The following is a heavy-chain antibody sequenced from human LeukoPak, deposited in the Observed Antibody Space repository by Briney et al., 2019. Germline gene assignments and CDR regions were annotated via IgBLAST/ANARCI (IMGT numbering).Heavy chain of an antibody. Sequence: GGSLRLSCLASGLTFNKSGMHWIRQTSGKGLEWLAAISYDSFNEDYRGSVMGRSTISRDNSKNTVELQMDSLRPEDTAVYFCVKGKWEDNHYYYGLDVWGQGTTVRVAS. CDR3: VKGKWEDNHYYYGLDV. D-gene: IGHD1-26*01. CDR1: GLTFNKSG. V-gene: IGHV3-30*18. CDR2: ISYDSFNE. J-gene: IGHJ6*02.